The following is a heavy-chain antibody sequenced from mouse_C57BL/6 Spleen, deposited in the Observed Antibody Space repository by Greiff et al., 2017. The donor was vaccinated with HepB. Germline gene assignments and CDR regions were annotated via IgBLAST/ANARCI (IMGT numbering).Heavy chain of an antibody. Sequence: VKLQQPGAELVKPGASVKMSCKASGYTFTSYWITWVKQRPGQGLEWIGDIYPGSGSTNYNEKFKSKATLTVDTSSSTAYMQLSSLTSEDSAVYYCARRSNYVGAMDYWGQGTSVTVSS. CDR2: IYPGSGST. J-gene: IGHJ4*01. CDR1: GYTFTSYW. V-gene: IGHV1-55*01. D-gene: IGHD2-5*01. CDR3: ARRSNYVGAMDY.